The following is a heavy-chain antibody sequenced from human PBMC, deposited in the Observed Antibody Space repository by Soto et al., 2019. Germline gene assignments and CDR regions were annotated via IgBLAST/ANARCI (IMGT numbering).Heavy chain of an antibody. Sequence: QEQLLQTGGGVVQPGGSLRLSCAASGFNFKSYGMLWVRQAPGKGLECVAFISFDGSETYYADSVKGRFTISRDNSDTPLSLQMNSLRPEDTAVYYCAPPAGSPIDWGLGTLVTVSS. J-gene: IGHJ4*02. CDR3: APPAGSPID. D-gene: IGHD3-10*01. CDR2: ISFDGSET. CDR1: GFNFKSYG. V-gene: IGHV3-30*03.